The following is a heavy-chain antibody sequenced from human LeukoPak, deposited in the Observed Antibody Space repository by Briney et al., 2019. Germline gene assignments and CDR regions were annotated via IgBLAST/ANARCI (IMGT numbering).Heavy chain of an antibody. D-gene: IGHD3-10*01. Sequence: GGSLRLSCAASGFTFSSYAMSWVRQAPGKGLEWVSVISNSGGSTYYADSVKGRFTISRDNSKNTLYLQMNSLRGEDTAVYYCAKGVRFGESNFDYWGRGTLVTVSS. CDR3: AKGVRFGESNFDY. CDR2: ISNSGGST. CDR1: GFTFSSYA. J-gene: IGHJ4*02. V-gene: IGHV3-23*01.